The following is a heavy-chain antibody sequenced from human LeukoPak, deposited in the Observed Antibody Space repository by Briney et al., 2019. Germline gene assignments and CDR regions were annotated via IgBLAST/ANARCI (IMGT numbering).Heavy chain of an antibody. CDR1: GTSFTSYY. V-gene: IGHV4-34*01. CDR2: VNHSGYT. CDR3: ARMTTGHDY. Sequence: SETLSLTCGVSGTSFTSYYWGWIRQTPGKGLEWIGEVNHSGYTNMNPSLKSRVTIPVDTSKNQFSLMMTSVTAADTAVYFCARMTTGHDYWGQGTLVTVSS. D-gene: IGHD4-17*01. J-gene: IGHJ4*02.